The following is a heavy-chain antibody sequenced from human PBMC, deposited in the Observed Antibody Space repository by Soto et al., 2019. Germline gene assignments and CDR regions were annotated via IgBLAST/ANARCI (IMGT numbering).Heavy chain of an antibody. V-gene: IGHV3-66*01. Sequence: EVQLVESGGGLVQPGGSLRLSCAASGFNVSRNYMNWVRQAPGKGPEWVSLIYSTGGTKYADSVIGRFTISRDTSKNTLYLQMNRLRVEVTAVYYCARKTDSGGSGKGAYWGRGTLVTVSS. CDR3: ARKTDSGGSGKGAY. CDR1: GFNVSRNY. J-gene: IGHJ4*02. CDR2: IYSTGGT. D-gene: IGHD1-26*01.